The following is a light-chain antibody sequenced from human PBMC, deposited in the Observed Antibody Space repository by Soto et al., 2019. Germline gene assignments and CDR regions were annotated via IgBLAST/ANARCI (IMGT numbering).Light chain of an antibody. CDR3: QRSYRSIS. Sequence: EIQMTQSPSSLFASVGDRVTITCRASQSISAYLNWYQQRPGKAPSLLIYAATRLHSGVPSRFSGSGSGTDFTLTISSLQPEDFATYYCQRSYRSISFGQGTRLEIK. J-gene: IGKJ5*01. CDR1: QSISAY. V-gene: IGKV1-39*01. CDR2: AAT.